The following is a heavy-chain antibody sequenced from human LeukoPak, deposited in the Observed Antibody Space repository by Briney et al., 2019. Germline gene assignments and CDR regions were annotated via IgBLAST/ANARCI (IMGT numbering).Heavy chain of an antibody. CDR1: GFTFSSYS. J-gene: IGHJ4*02. CDR2: ISSSSSYI. Sequence: KPGGSLRLSCAASGFTFSSYSMNWVRQAPGKGLEWVSSISSSSSYIYYADSVKGRFTISRDNAENSLYLQMNSLRVEDTAVYYCARDRGLGYCSSTSCRTIDYWGQGTLVTVSS. D-gene: IGHD2-2*01. CDR3: ARDRGLGYCSSTSCRTIDY. V-gene: IGHV3-21*01.